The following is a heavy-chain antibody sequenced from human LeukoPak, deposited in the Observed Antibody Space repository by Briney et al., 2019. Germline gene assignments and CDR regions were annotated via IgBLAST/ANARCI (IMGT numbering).Heavy chain of an antibody. D-gene: IGHD2-15*01. CDR1: GGTFSSYA. CDR2: IIPIFGTA. J-gene: IGHJ4*02. V-gene: IGHV1-69*05. CDR3: ARDQCSGGSCYSYYFDY. Sequence: ASVKLSCKASGGTFSSYAISWVRQAPGQGLEWMGRIIPIFGTANYAQKFQGRVTITTDESTSTAYMELSSLRSEDTAVYYCARDQCSGGSCYSYYFDYWGQGNLVTVSS.